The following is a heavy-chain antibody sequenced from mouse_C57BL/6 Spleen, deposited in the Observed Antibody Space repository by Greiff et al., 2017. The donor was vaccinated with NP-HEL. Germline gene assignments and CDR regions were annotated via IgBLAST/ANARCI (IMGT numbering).Heavy chain of an antibody. D-gene: IGHD4-1*01. CDR1: GFNIKDYY. V-gene: IGHV14-2*01. CDR2: IDPEDGET. J-gene: IGHJ3*01. Sequence: EVQVVESGAELVKPGASVKLSCTASGFNIKDYYMHWVKQRTEQGLEWIGRIDPEDGETKYAPKFQGKATITADTSSNTAYLQLSSLTSEDTAVYYCASELGRKRAWFAYWGQGTLVTVSA. CDR3: ASELGRKRAWFAY.